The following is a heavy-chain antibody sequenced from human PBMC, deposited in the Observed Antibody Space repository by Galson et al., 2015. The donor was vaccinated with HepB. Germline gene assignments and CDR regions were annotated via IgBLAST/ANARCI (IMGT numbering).Heavy chain of an antibody. CDR1: GFTFSNYG. V-gene: IGHV3-30*18. CDR2: ISYDGSNK. Sequence: SLRLSCAVSGFTFSNYGMHWVRQAPGMALEWVAVISYDGSNKYYADSVKGRLTISRDNSKNTLFLQMNSLRAEDTAVYYCAKDLERLYCSKSTCLTGLGNWGQGTLVTGFS. D-gene: IGHD2-2*01. J-gene: IGHJ4*02. CDR3: AKDLERLYCSKSTCLTGLGN.